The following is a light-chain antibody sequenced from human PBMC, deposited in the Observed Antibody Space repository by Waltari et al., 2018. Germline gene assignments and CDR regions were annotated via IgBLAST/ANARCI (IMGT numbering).Light chain of an antibody. CDR3: AIWHSSAHWV. CDR1: SGFNVADYN. J-gene: IGLJ3*02. Sequence: QPVLTQPTSLSASPGASARLSCTLSSGFNVADYNVFWYQQKTGGPPRYVLSYHSDSNLDYGPGVPSRFAGSKDASANAGLLLISGLQSEDEADYHCAIWHSSAHWVFGGGTRLAVL. V-gene: IGLV5-39*01. CDR2: YHSDSNL.